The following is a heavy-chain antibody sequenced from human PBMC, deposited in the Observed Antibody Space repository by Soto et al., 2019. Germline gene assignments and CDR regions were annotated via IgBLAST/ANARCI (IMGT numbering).Heavy chain of an antibody. CDR2: ISHNGATL. CDR3: ARVRYYGGNTPHSFDI. CDR1: GFTFSSYG. J-gene: IGHJ3*02. Sequence: VQLVESGGGLVQPGGSLRLSCEVFGFTFSSYGMNWVRQAPGKGLEWISYISHNGATLYYADSMKGRFTISRDNARNSLYLQMNSLRDEDTAVYYCARVRYYGGNTPHSFDIWGQGTRVTVSS. D-gene: IGHD4-17*01. V-gene: IGHV3-48*02.